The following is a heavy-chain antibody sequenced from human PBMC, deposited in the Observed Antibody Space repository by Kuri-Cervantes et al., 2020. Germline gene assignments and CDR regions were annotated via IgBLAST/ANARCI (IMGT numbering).Heavy chain of an antibody. D-gene: IGHD3-10*01. J-gene: IGHJ6*03. CDR2: IVPIFGTA. Sequence: SVKVSCKASGYTFTSYDIIWVRQATGQGLEWMGGIVPIFGTANYAQKFQGRVTITADESTSTAYMELSSLRSEDTAVYYCARARRTDYKVRGHYYYYMDVWGKGTTVTVSS. CDR3: ARARRTDYKVRGHYYYYMDV. CDR1: GYTFTSYD. V-gene: IGHV1-69*13.